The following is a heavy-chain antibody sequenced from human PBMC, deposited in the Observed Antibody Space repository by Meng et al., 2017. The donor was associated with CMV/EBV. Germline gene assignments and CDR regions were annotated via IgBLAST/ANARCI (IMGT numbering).Heavy chain of an antibody. V-gene: IGHV1-69*05. CDR3: ARCVPFVLRFLEWLLPYYSMDV. CDR2: IIPIFGTA. D-gene: IGHD3-3*01. Sequence: SVKVSCKASGGTFSSYAISWVRQAPGQGLEWMGGIIPIFGTANYAQKFQGRVTITTDESTSTAYMELSSLRSEDTAVYYCARCVPFVLRFLEWLLPYYSMDVWGQGTTVTVSS. CDR1: GGTFSSYA. J-gene: IGHJ6*02.